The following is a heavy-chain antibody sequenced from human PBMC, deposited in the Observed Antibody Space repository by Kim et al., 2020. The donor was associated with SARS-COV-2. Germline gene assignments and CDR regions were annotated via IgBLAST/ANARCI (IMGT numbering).Heavy chain of an antibody. CDR2: ISSNGGST. CDR1: GFTFSTYA. J-gene: IGHJ6*03. CDR3: ARWRGNYYYYMDV. Sequence: GGSLRLSCAASGFTFSTYAMHWVRQAPGKGLEYVSAISSNGGSTYYANSVKGRFTISRDNSKNTLYLQMGSLRAEDMAVYYCARWRGNYYYYMDVWGKGT. V-gene: IGHV3-64*01.